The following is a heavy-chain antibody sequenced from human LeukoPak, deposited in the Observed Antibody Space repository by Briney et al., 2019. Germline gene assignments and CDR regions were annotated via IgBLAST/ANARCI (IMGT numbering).Heavy chain of an antibody. CDR1: GFTFSSYS. Sequence: GGSLRLSCAASGFTFSSYSMNWVRQAPGKGLEWVSYISSSSSTIYYADSVKGRFTISRDNAKNSLYLQMNSLRAEDTAVYYCARDPPNIAAAGRRRGVFQHWGQGTLVTVSS. V-gene: IGHV3-48*04. D-gene: IGHD6-13*01. CDR2: ISSSSSTI. J-gene: IGHJ1*01. CDR3: ARDPPNIAAAGRRRGVFQH.